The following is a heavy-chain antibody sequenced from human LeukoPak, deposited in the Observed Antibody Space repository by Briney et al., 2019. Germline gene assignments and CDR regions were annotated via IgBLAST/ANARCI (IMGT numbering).Heavy chain of an antibody. CDR2: IYSRGGT. D-gene: IGHD1-20*01. CDR3: AGSKDRLTGTQLLGLDP. CDR1: GGSISSGSYY. J-gene: IGHJ5*02. V-gene: IGHV4-61*02. Sequence: SETLSLTCSVSGGSISSGSYYWNWIRQPAGKRLEWIGRIYSRGGTEYNPSLKSRGTIAVDPSKNQFSLKLSSVTAADTAVYYCAGSKDRLTGTQLLGLDPGGEGT.